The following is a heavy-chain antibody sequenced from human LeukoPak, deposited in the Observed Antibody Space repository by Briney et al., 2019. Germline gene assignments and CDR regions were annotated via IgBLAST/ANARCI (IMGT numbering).Heavy chain of an antibody. CDR3: ARVGSLYCTSTSCFDY. V-gene: IGHV1-2*02. Sequence: ASVKVSCKASGYSFTNYYIHWVRQAPGQGLEWMGWINPNSGGPNYAQKFQGRVTMTRDTSISTAYMELTRLRSDDTAVYYCARVGSLYCTSTSCFDYWGQGTLVTVPP. CDR1: GYSFTNYY. D-gene: IGHD2-2*01. J-gene: IGHJ4*02. CDR2: INPNSGGP.